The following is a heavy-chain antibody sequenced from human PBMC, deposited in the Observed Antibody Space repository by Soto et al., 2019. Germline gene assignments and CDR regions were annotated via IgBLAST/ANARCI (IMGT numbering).Heavy chain of an antibody. CDR1: GGSISSDGYY. CDR2: IYHSGSA. Sequence: QVQLQESGPGLVKPSETLSLTCSVSGGSISSDGYYWSWIRQSPGKGLEWIGYIYHSGSAYYNPSLRSRVTISVDTSKNQFSLKLISATAADAAVYYCARDRGGSSPPFYYYYYGMDVWGHGTTVTVSS. V-gene: IGHV4-31*03. D-gene: IGHD6-6*01. J-gene: IGHJ6*02. CDR3: ARDRGGSSPPFYYYYYGMDV.